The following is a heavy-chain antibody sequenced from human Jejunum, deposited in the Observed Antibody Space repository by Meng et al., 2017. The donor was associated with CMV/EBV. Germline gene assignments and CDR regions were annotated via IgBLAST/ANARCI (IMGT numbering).Heavy chain of an antibody. CDR1: GFPFNTYA. D-gene: IGHD5-24*01. J-gene: IGHJ4*02. Sequence: LRLSCAASGFPFNTYAMSWLRQAPGKGLEWVSVIYAGGSSIYYTDSVKGRFTISRDDSKKTLYLQMSSLRVEDTAVYYCAKDQEIWGQGTLVTVSS. V-gene: IGHV3-23*03. CDR3: AKDQEI. CDR2: IYAGGSSI.